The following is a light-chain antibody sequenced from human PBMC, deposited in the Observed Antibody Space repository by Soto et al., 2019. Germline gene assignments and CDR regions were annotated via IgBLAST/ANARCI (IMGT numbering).Light chain of an antibody. V-gene: IGKV3-11*01. CDR3: QQRSNCPST. J-gene: IGKJ4*01. CDR1: QSVSGY. CDR2: DAA. Sequence: EIGLTQSPATLSLSPGNRATLSCRASQSVSGYLAWYQQKPGQAPRLLIYDAANRATGIPARFSGSGSGTDFTLTITSLEPEDFAAYYCQQRSNCPSTFGGGTKVEI.